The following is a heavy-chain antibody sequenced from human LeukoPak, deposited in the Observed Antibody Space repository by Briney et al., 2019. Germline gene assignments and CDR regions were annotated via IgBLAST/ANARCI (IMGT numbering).Heavy chain of an antibody. CDR2: INPNSGGT. Sequence: ASVKVSCKASGYIFTSYYIHWVRQAPGQGLEWMGIINPNSGGTNYAQKFQGSVTMTRDTSISTAYMELSRLRSDDTAVYYCARVSGSYSGAYGDAFDIWGQGTMVTVSS. J-gene: IGHJ3*02. D-gene: IGHD1-26*01. CDR1: GYIFTSYY. V-gene: IGHV1-2*02. CDR3: ARVSGSYSGAYGDAFDI.